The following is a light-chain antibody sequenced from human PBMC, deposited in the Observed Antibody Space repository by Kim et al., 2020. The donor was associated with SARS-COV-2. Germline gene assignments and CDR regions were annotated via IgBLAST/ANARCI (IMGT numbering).Light chain of an antibody. CDR1: SSNIGAGYD. CDR3: QSYDSSLSGPSYV. J-gene: IGLJ1*01. V-gene: IGLV1-40*01. CDR2: GNS. Sequence: QSVLTQPPSVSGAPGQRVTISCTGSSSNIGAGYDVHWYQQLPGTAPKVLIYGNSNRPSGVPDRFSGSKSGTSASLAITGLRAEDEADYYCQSYDSSLSGPSYVFGAGTKVTVL.